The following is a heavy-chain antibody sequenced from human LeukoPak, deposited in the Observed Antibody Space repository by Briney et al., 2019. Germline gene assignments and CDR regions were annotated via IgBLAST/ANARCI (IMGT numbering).Heavy chain of an antibody. J-gene: IGHJ5*02. Sequence: ASVKVSCKASGYTFTGYYIHWVRQAPGQGLEWMGWINPTSFGTKYEQRFQGRVTMTRDTSISTDYMELSDLRSDDTAVYYCARFRGSGWYSFDLWGQGTLVTVSS. CDR2: INPTSFGT. CDR3: ARFRGSGWYSFDL. CDR1: GYTFTGYY. V-gene: IGHV1-2*02. D-gene: IGHD6-19*01.